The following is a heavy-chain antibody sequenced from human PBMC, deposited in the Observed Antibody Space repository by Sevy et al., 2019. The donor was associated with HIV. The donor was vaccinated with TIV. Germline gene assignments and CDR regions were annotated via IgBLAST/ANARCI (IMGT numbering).Heavy chain of an antibody. CDR1: GFTFSSYW. CDR3: ARRPAQLVRSFFDY. D-gene: IGHD6-13*01. Sequence: GGSLRLSCAASGFTFSSYWMHWVRQAPGKGLVWVSRINSDGSSTRYADSVKGRFTISRDNAKNTLYLQMNSLRAEDTAVYYCARRPAQLVRSFFDYWGQGTLVTVSS. CDR2: INSDGSST. J-gene: IGHJ4*02. V-gene: IGHV3-74*01.